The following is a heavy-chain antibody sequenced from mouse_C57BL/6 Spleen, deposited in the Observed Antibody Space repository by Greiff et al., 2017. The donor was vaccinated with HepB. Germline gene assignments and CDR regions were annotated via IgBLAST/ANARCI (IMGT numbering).Heavy chain of an antibody. CDR1: GYTFTEYT. Sequence: QVQLQQSGAELVKPGASVKLSCKASGYTFTEYTIHWVKQRSGQGLEWIGWFYPGSGSIKYNEKFKDKATLTADKSSSAVYMELSRLTSEDSAVYFCARREDPYYSNTYYFDYWGQGTTLTVSS. CDR2: FYPGSGSI. D-gene: IGHD2-5*01. CDR3: ARREDPYYSNTYYFDY. V-gene: IGHV1-62-2*01. J-gene: IGHJ2*01.